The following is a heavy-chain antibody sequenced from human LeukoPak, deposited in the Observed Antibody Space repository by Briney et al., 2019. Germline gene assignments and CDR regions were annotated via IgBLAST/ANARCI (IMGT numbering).Heavy chain of an antibody. CDR3: TRSSGWYGIS. Sequence: GGSLRLSCIVSGFTLSSYEMSWIRQAPGKGLEWVASIEYSGGSAYYADSVKGRFSISREDSKNTLYLQLNSLRAEDTALYYCTRSSGWYGISWGQGTLVTVSS. V-gene: IGHV3-23*01. J-gene: IGHJ4*02. CDR1: GFTLSSYE. CDR2: IEYSGGSA. D-gene: IGHD6-19*01.